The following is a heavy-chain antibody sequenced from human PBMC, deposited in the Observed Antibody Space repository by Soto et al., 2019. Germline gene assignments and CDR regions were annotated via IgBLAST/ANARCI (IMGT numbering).Heavy chain of an antibody. CDR1: GGSFSGYY. CDR2: INHSGST. J-gene: IGHJ4*02. D-gene: IGHD5-12*01. CDR3: ARGRIVATIKGYYFDY. V-gene: IGHV4-34*01. Sequence: QVQLQQWGAGLLKPSETLSLTCAVYGGSFSGYYWSWIRQPPGKGLEWIGEINHSGSTNYNPSLKSRVTISVDTSKNQFSLKLSSVTAADTAVYYCARGRIVATIKGYYFDYWGQGTLVTVSS.